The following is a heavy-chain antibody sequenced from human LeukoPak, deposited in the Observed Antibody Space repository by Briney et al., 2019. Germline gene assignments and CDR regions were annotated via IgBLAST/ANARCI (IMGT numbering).Heavy chain of an antibody. CDR2: ISAYSGDT. J-gene: IGHJ1*01. Sequence: GASVKVSCKASGYTFTNYGVHWVRQTPGQGLEWIGWISAYSGDTEYAQQFQGRVSMTTDSSTDTVYIEVRDLRSDDTAIYYCARGRNQWLVPDDYLQEWGQGTLVTVSS. CDR1: GYTFTNYG. CDR3: ARGRNQWLVPDDYLQE. V-gene: IGHV1-18*01. D-gene: IGHD6-19*01.